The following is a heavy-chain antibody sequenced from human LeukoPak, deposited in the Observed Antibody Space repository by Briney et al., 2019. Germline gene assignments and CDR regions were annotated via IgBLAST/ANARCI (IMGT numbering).Heavy chain of an antibody. CDR1: GGTFSGYA. CDR2: IIPIFGTA. CDR3: ARGRTTYVLRYFDWLYQDKYYFDY. Sequence: ASVKVSCKASGGTFSGYAISWVRQAPGQGLEWMGGIIPIFGTANYAQKFQGRVTITADESTSTAYMELSSLRSEDTAVYYCARGRTTYVLRYFDWLYQDKYYFDYWGQGTLVTVSS. V-gene: IGHV1-69*13. D-gene: IGHD3-9*01. J-gene: IGHJ4*02.